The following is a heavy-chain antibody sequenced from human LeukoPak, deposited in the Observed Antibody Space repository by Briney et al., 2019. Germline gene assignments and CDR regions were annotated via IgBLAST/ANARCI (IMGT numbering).Heavy chain of an antibody. J-gene: IGHJ4*02. CDR1: GFTFTSSA. CDR2: IVVGSGNT. D-gene: IGHD3-22*01. CDR3: ARANYYDSSGSFDY. V-gene: IGHV1-58*02. Sequence: SVKVSCKASGFTFTSSAMQWVRQARGQRLEWIGWIVVGSGNTNYAQKFQERVTITRDMSTSTAYMELSSLRSDDTAVYYCARANYYDSSGSFDYWGQGTLVTVSS.